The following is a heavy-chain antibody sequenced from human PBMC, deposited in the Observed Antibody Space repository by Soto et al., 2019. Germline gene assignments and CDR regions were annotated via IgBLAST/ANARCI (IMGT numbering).Heavy chain of an antibody. D-gene: IGHD1-1*01. J-gene: IGHJ4*02. V-gene: IGHV3-23*01. CDR2: ISGSGGST. Sequence: GGSMRLSCAAAGFNFSTYAMSWVRQTTGRGLEWVSTISGSGGSTYYADSVRGRFTISRDNSKNTLYLQVNSLRGEDTAVYYCAKDGGYNWNDPFDYWGQGTLVTVSS. CDR1: GFNFSTYA. CDR3: AKDGGYNWNDPFDY.